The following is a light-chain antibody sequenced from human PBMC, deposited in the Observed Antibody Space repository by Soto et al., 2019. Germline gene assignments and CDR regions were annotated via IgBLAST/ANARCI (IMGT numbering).Light chain of an antibody. V-gene: IGLV2-14*01. CDR1: GSDVGGYNY. Sequence: SALTQPASVSGSPGQSITISCTGTGSDVGGYNYVSWYQQHPGKTPKLMIYDVSNRPSGVSNRFSGSKSGNTASLTISGLQAEDEADYYCSSYTSSSIYVFGTGTKVTVL. CDR2: DVS. CDR3: SSYTSSSIYV. J-gene: IGLJ1*01.